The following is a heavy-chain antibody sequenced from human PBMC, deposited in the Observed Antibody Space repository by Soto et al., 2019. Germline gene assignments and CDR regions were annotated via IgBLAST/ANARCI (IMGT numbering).Heavy chain of an antibody. CDR2: IDWDDDK. V-gene: IGHV2-70*01. CDR1: GFSLSTSGMC. J-gene: IGHJ6*02. D-gene: IGHD1-26*01. CDR3: ARIPIGDSGSYYYYGMDV. Sequence: ESGPTLVNPTQTLTLTCTFSGFSLSTSGMCVSWIRQPPGKALEWLALIDWDDDKYYSTSLKTRLTISKDTSKNQVVLTMTNMDPVDTATYYCARIPIGDSGSYYYYGMDVWGQGTTVTVSS.